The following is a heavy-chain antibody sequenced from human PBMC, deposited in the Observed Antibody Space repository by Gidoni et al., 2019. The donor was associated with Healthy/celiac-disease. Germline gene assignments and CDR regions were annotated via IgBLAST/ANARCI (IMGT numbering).Heavy chain of an antibody. J-gene: IGHJ4*02. V-gene: IGHV3-23*01. CDR1: GFTSSSYA. CDR2: ISGSGGST. CDR3: AKVTTVTGHYFDY. Sequence: EVQLLESGGGLVPPGGSLRPSCAASGFTSSSYAMSWVRQAPGKGLEWVSAISGSGGSTYYADSVKGRFTISRDNSKNTLYLQMNSLRDEDTAVYYCAKVTTVTGHYFDYWGQGTLVTVSS. D-gene: IGHD4-4*01.